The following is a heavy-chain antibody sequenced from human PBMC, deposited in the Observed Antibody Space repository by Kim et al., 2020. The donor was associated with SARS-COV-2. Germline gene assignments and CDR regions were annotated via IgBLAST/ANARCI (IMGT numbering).Heavy chain of an antibody. CDR2: INYSGNT. J-gene: IGHJ4*02. CDR3: ARLVSENSAVEY. Sequence: SETLSLTCTVSGDSISRSSNYWGWIRLPPGKGLEWIGSINYSGNTYYNPSLKSRVTISVDTSKNQFSLKMRSVTAADTAVYYCARLVSENSAVEYWGQGTLVTVSS. CDR1: GDSISRSSNY. V-gene: IGHV4-39*01.